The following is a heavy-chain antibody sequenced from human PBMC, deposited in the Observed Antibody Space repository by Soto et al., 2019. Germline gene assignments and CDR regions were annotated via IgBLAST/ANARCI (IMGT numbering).Heavy chain of an antibody. CDR3: EREGCSSTSCYQMEV. CDR1: GYVCRCYA. Sequence: GAPGKAYRMDSGYVCRCYALHSLLQGPGQRLEWMGWINAGNGNTKYSQKLQGRVTMTTDTSTSTAYMELRSLRSDDTAVYYCEREGCSSTSCYQMEVWGQGTTVTVSS. CDR2: INAGNGNT. V-gene: IGHV1-3*01. J-gene: IGHJ6*02. D-gene: IGHD2-2*01.